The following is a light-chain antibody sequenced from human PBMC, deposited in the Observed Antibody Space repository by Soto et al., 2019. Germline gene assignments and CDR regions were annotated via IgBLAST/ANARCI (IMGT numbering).Light chain of an antibody. CDR2: EVS. Sequence: QSVLTQPASVSGSPGESITISCTGTSSDVGAYDYVSWYQQHPDKAPKLIIYEVSHRPSGVSNRFSGSKSINTATLTISGLQAEDEADYYCRSYTSSSTRVFGTGTKVTVL. V-gene: IGLV2-14*03. CDR1: SSDVGAYDY. J-gene: IGLJ1*01. CDR3: RSYTSSSTRV.